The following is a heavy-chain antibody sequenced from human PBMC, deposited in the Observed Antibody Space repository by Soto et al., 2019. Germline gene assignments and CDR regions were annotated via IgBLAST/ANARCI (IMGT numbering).Heavy chain of an antibody. CDR1: GFTFSDHY. CDR2: SKNKADSHAA. V-gene: IGHV3-72*01. J-gene: IGHJ4*02. Sequence: EMQLAESGGGLVQPGGSLRLSCAASGFTFSDHYMDWVRQAPGKGLEWVGRSKNKADSHAAVYAASGQGRFTISRDASKNLLFLQMNSLKTEDTAVYYCVRDSGSARNFWGQGTLVTVSS. CDR3: VRDSGSARNF. D-gene: IGHD1-26*01.